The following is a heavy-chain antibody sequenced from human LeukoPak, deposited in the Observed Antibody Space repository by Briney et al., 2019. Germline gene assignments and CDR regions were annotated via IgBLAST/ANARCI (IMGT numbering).Heavy chain of an antibody. V-gene: IGHV3-30*01. CDR1: GFTFSSYA. CDR3: ARENNWNYAAFGY. J-gene: IGHJ4*02. Sequence: PGRSLRLSCAASGFTFSSYAMHWVRQAPGKGLEWVAVISYDGSNKYYADSVKGRFTTSRDNSKNTLYLQMNSLRAEDTAVYYCARENNWNYAAFGYWGQGTLVTVSS. CDR2: ISYDGSNK. D-gene: IGHD1-7*01.